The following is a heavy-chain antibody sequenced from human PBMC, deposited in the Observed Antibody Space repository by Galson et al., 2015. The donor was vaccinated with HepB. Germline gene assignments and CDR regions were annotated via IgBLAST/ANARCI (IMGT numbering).Heavy chain of an antibody. D-gene: IGHD6-13*01. CDR1: GGTFSSYA. V-gene: IGHV1-69*04. J-gene: IGHJ6*02. CDR2: IIPILGIA. CDR3: ARDKAAAGYYYYYGMDV. Sequence: SCKASGGTFSSYAISWVRQAPGQGLEWMGRIIPILGIADHAQKFQGRVTITADKSTSTAYMELSSLRSEDTAVYYCARDKAAAGYYYYYGMDVWGQGTTVTVSS.